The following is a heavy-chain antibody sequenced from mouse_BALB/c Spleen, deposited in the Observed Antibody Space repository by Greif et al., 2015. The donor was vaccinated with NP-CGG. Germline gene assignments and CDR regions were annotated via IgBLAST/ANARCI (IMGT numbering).Heavy chain of an antibody. J-gene: IGHJ4*01. CDR1: GYTFTSYW. V-gene: IGHV1-69*02. CDR3: TRWFYGNYGDYYAMDY. CDR2: IYPSDSYT. D-gene: IGHD2-1*01. Sequence: VHLVESGAELVRPGASVKLSCKASGYTFTSYWINWVKQRPGQGLEWIGNIYPSDSYTNYNQKFKDKATLTVDKSSSTAYMQLSSPTSEDSAVYYCTRWFYGNYGDYYAMDYWGQGTSVTVSS.